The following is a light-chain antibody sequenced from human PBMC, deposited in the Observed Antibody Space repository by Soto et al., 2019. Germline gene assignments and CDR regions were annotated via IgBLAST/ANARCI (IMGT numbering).Light chain of an antibody. Sequence: ETVLTHSPGTLSLSPGERATLSCRASQSVRSSYFAWYQQKPGQAPRLLIYGASSRATGIPDRFSGSGSGTDFTLTISRLEPEDFALYYCHQYGGSQTFGQGTKVDIK. J-gene: IGKJ1*01. V-gene: IGKV3-20*01. CDR1: QSVRSSY. CDR2: GAS. CDR3: HQYGGSQT.